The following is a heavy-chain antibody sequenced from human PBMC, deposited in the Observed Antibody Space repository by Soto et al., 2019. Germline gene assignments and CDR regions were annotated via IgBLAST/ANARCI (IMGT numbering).Heavy chain of an antibody. CDR2: IVPVFGSS. V-gene: IGHV1-69*13. CDR1: GGTLSNFV. D-gene: IGHD3-16*01. J-gene: IGHJ4*02. CDR3: GGADRPGEYFVNY. Sequence: SVKVSCKASGGTLSNFVFTWLRQSPGQGLEWMGGIVPVFGSSNYAQKFQDRVTITADESTSTVDMELSSLRSEDTAVYFCGGADRPGEYFVNYWGQGTLVTVSS.